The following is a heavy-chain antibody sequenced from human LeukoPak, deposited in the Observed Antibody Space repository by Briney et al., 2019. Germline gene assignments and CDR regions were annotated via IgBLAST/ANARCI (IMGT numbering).Heavy chain of an antibody. CDR2: INPNIGDA. CDR3: ARMALDGGDSIGFDS. J-gene: IGHJ5*01. CDR1: GYTFTDYF. D-gene: IGHD2-21*02. Sequence: ASVKVSCKASGYTFTDYFIHWVRQAPGQGLEWMGWINPNIGDASYAQKLQDRATMTRDRSINTAYMELGRLTSDDTAVYYCARMALDGGDSIGFDSWGQGTLVTVSS. V-gene: IGHV1-2*02.